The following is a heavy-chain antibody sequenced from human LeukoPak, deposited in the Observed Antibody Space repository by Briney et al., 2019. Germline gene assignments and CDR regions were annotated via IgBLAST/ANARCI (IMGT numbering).Heavy chain of an antibody. J-gene: IGHJ5*02. CDR3: ARDGLASSSLFSWFDP. CDR2: IYHSGST. D-gene: IGHD6-6*01. Sequence: SETLSLTCAVSGYSISGGYYWGWIRQPPGKGLEWIGSIYHSGSTYYNPSLKSRVTISVDTSKNQFSLKLSSVTAADTAVYYCARDGLASSSLFSWFDPWGQGTLVTVSS. V-gene: IGHV4-38-2*02. CDR1: GYSISGGYY.